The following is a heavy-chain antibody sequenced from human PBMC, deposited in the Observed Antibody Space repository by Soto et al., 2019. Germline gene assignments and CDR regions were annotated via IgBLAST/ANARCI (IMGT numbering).Heavy chain of an antibody. CDR2: ISSSGTGI. D-gene: IGHD2-21*01. V-gene: IGHV3-11*01. J-gene: IGHJ3*02. Sequence: GGSLRLSCAASGFKFSDYYMTWIRQAPGKGLEWVSYISSSGTGIYYADSGKGRSTISRDNAKNSLYLQMSSLRAEDTAVYYCARAYSDAFDIWGRGTVVTVSS. CDR3: ARAYSDAFDI. CDR1: GFKFSDYY.